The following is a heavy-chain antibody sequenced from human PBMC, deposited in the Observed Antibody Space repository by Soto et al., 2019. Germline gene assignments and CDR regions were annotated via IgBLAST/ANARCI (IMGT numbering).Heavy chain of an antibody. CDR3: ARVIVVVPVATNWFDP. Sequence: SETLSLTCAVSSGSISSSNWWSWVHQPPGKGLEWIGEIYHSGSTNYNPSLKSRVTISVDKSKNQFSLKLSSVTAADTAVYYSARVIVVVPVATNWFDPWGQGTLVTVSS. J-gene: IGHJ5*02. D-gene: IGHD2-2*01. V-gene: IGHV4-4*02. CDR1: SGSISSSNW. CDR2: IYHSGST.